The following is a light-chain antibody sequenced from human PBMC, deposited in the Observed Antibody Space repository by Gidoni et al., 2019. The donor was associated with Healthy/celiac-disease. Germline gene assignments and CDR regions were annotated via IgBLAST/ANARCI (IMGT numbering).Light chain of an antibody. CDR1: QSVSSSY. CDR3: QQYGSSRALT. Sequence: EIVLTQSRGTLSLSPGERATLSCRASQSVSSSYLAWYQQKPGQAPRLLIYGASSRATGIPDRFSGRGSGTDFTLTISRLEPDDFAVYYCQQYGSSRALTFGGGTKVEIK. V-gene: IGKV3-20*01. CDR2: GAS. J-gene: IGKJ4*01.